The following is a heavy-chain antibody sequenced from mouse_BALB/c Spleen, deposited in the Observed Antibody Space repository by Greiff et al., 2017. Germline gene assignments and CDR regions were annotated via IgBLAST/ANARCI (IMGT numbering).Heavy chain of an antibody. CDR1: GFTFTDYY. D-gene: IGHD2-10*01. CDR2: IRNKANGYTT. V-gene: IGHV7-3*02. Sequence: EVQGVESGGGLVQPGGSLRLSCATSGFTFTDYYMSWVRQPPGKALEWLGFIRNKANGYTTEYSASVKGRITISRDNSQSFLYLQMNTLRAEDSATYDGARPASYYGNSYFDYWGQGTTLTVSA. J-gene: IGHJ2*01. CDR3: ARPASYYGNSYFDY.